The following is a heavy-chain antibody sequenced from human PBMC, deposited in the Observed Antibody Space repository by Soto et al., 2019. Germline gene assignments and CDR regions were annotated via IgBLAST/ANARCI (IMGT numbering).Heavy chain of an antibody. CDR1: GFTFSSYA. D-gene: IGHD3-3*01. CDR3: AKEAYDFWSGYYNYYFDY. V-gene: IGHV3-23*01. J-gene: IGHJ4*02. Sequence: PGGFLRLSCAASGFTFSSYAMSWVRQAPGKGLEWVSAISGSGGSTYYADSVKGRFTISRDNSKNTLYLQMNSLRAEDTAVYYCAKEAYDFWSGYYNYYFDYWGQGTVVTVSS. CDR2: ISGSGGST.